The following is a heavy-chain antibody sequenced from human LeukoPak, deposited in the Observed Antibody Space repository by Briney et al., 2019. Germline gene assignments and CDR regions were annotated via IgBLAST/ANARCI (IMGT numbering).Heavy chain of an antibody. D-gene: IGHD6-19*01. CDR2: IYYSGTT. J-gene: IGHJ4*02. CDR3: VRAAYSSGWYMYYFDY. Sequence: PSETLALTCTVSGGSISSSSYYWGWIRQPPGKGLEWIGSIYYSGTTYYNPSLKSRVTISVDTSKNQFSLKLNSVTAADTDVYYCVRAAYSSGWYMYYFDYWGQGTLVTVSA. CDR1: GGSISSSSYY. V-gene: IGHV4-39*01.